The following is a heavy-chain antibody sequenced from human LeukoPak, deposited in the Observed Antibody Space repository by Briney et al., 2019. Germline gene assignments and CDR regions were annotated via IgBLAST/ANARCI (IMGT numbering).Heavy chain of an antibody. CDR3: ARPSPPGDGYNPPDY. D-gene: IGHD5-24*01. Sequence: PGGSLRLSCAASGFTFSSFAMNWVRQTPGKGLEWVSAISDTGDYTYYADSVKGRFTISRDNSKNTLYLQMNGLRTEDTAVYFCARPSPPGDGYNPPDYWGQGTLVTVSS. CDR1: GFTFSSFA. V-gene: IGHV3-23*01. CDR2: ISDTGDYT. J-gene: IGHJ4*02.